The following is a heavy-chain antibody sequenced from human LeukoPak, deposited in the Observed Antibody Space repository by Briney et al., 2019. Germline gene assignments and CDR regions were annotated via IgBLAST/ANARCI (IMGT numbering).Heavy chain of an antibody. V-gene: IGHV4-59*08. CDR2: IYYSGST. J-gene: IGHJ1*01. CDR1: GGSISSYY. CDR3: ARRDTARSGFHH. D-gene: IGHD5-18*01. Sequence: SETLSLTCTVSGGSISSYYWSWIRQPPGKGLEWIGYIYYSGSTNYNPSLKSRVTISVDTSKNQFSLKLSSVAAADTAVYYCARRDTARSGFHHWGQGTLVTVYS.